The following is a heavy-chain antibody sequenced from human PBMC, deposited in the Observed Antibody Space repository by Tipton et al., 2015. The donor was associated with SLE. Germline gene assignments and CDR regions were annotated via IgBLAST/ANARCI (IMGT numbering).Heavy chain of an antibody. CDR1: GASIRSYC. CDR2: VYYSGCT. J-gene: IGHJ5*02. V-gene: IGHV4-59*01. CDR3: ARAGGGDSNWFDP. Sequence: TLSLTCTVSGASIRSYCWSWIRQPPGKGLEWIGYVYYSGCTNYNPSLKSRVTISDDTSKNQFSLRLTSVTAADTAVYYCARAGGGDSNWFDPWGQGTLVTVSS. D-gene: IGHD2-21*01.